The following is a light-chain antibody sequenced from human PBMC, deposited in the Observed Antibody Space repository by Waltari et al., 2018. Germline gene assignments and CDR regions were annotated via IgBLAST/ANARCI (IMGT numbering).Light chain of an antibody. CDR3: QQYYSTWT. Sequence: DIVLTQSPDSLAVSLGERAPINCKSSQSVLYSSNNKNYLAWYQQKPGQPPKLLIYWASTRESGVPDRFSGSGSGTDFTLTISSLQAEDVAVYYCQQYYSTWTFGQGTKVEIK. CDR1: QSVLYSSNNKNY. CDR2: WAS. J-gene: IGKJ1*01. V-gene: IGKV4-1*01.